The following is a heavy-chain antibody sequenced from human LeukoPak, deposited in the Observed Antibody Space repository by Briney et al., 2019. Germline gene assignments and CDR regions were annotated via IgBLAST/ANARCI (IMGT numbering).Heavy chain of an antibody. CDR3: ARLIAVAGTFYYFDY. D-gene: IGHD6-19*01. V-gene: IGHV4-59*08. CDR2: ISSSGST. J-gene: IGHJ4*02. Sequence: PSETLSLTCTVSGGSISRYFWTWIRLPPTNGLEWIGYISSSGSTSYNPSLTSRVAISIDTSKNHFSLNLSSVTAADTAVYYCARLIAVAGTFYYFDYWGQGTLVTVSS. CDR1: GGSISRYF.